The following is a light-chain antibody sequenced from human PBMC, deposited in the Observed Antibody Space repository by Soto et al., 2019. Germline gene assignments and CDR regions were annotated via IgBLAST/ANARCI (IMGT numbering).Light chain of an antibody. CDR2: EVN. CDR3: SSYSISTAYL. V-gene: IGLV2-14*01. Sequence: QSVLTQPASVSGSPGQSITISCTGTSSDVGGYDYVSWYQLHPGKAPKPMVFEVNNRPSGVSYRFSGSKSGNTASPTISGLQAEDEADYFCSSYSISTAYLFGTGTKVTVL. CDR1: SSDVGGYDY. J-gene: IGLJ1*01.